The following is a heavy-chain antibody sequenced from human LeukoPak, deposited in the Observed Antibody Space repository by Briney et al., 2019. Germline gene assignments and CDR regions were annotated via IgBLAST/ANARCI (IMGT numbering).Heavy chain of an antibody. CDR1: GYTFTGYY. CDR3: ARVAGYCSSTSCYGHWFDP. CDR2: INPNSGGT. D-gene: IGHD2-2*01. V-gene: IGHV1-2*02. J-gene: IGHJ5*02. Sequence: GSVKVSCKASGYTFTGYYMHWVRQAPGQGLEWMGWINPNSGGTNYAQKFQGRVTMTRDTSISTAYMELSRLRSDDTAVYYCARVAGYCSSTSCYGHWFDPWGQGTLVTVSS.